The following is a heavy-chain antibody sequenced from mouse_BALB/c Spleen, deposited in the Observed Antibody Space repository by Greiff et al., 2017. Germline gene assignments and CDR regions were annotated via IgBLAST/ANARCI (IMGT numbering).Heavy chain of an antibody. J-gene: IGHJ4*01. Sequence: QVQLQQSGAELVRPGTSVKVSCKASGYAFTNYLIEWVKQRPGQGLEWIGVINPGSGGTNYNEKFKGKATLTADKSSSTAYMQLSSLTSDDSAVYFCARDEITTDYYAMDYWGQGTSVTVSS. CDR1: GYAFTNYL. CDR2: INPGSGGT. V-gene: IGHV1-54*03. CDR3: ARDEITTDYYAMDY. D-gene: IGHD2-4*01.